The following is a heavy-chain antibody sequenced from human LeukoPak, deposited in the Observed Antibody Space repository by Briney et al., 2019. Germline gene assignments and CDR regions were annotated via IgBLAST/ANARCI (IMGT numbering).Heavy chain of an antibody. V-gene: IGHV1-69*13. CDR1: GGTFSSYS. D-gene: IGHD3-10*01. J-gene: IGHJ3*02. CDR2: IIPIFGTA. CDR3: ARDPITMVRGVIRGAFDI. Sequence: SVKVSCKASGGTFSSYSISWVRQAPGQGREGMGGIIPIFGTANYEQKFQGRGTITADESTSTAYMELSSLRSEDTAVYYCARDPITMVRGVIRGAFDIWGQGKMVTVSS.